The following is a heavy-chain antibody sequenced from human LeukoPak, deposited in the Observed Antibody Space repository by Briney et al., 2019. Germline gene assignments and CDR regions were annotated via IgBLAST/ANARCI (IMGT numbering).Heavy chain of an antibody. CDR2: ISYDGSNK. V-gene: IGHV3-30*18. CDR3: AKWGRLYSGQYYFDY. J-gene: IGHJ4*02. D-gene: IGHD5-12*01. Sequence: GGSLRLSCAASGFTFSSYGMHWVRQAPGKGLEWVAVISYDGSNKYYADSVKGRLTISRDNSKNTLYLQMNSLRAEDTAVYYCAKWGRLYSGQYYFDYWGQGTLVTVSS. CDR1: GFTFSSYG.